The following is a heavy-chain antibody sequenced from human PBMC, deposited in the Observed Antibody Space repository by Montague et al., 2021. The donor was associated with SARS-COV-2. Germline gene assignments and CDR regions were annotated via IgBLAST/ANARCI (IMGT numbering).Heavy chain of an antibody. CDR1: GGSISSYY. J-gene: IGHJ6*02. CDR2: IYSSGST. Sequence: SETLSLTCTVSGGSISSYYWSWIRQPAGKGLEWIGRIYSSGSTNYNPSLKSRVTMSVDTSKNQFSLKLSSVTAADTALYYCVRDRPHSYYYGSGTYAWGGYGMDVWGQGTTVTVSS. D-gene: IGHD3-10*01. CDR3: VRDRPHSYYYGSGTYAWGGYGMDV. V-gene: IGHV4-4*07.